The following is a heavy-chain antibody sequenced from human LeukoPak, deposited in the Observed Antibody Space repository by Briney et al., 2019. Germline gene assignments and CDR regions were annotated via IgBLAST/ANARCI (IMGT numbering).Heavy chain of an antibody. D-gene: IGHD3-10*01. CDR2: MNPNSGNT. CDR1: GYTFTSYD. J-gene: IGHJ5*02. V-gene: IGHV1-8*01. CDR3: ATGLRGRVTMVRGAS. Sequence: ASVKVSCKASGYTFTSYDINWVRQATGQGLEWMGWMNPNSGNTGYAQKFQGRVTMTRNTSISTAYMELSSLRSEDTAVYYCATGLRGRVTMVRGASWGQGTLVTVSS.